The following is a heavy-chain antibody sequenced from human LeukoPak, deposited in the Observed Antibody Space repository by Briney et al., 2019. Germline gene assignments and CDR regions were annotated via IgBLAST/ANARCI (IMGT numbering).Heavy chain of an antibody. V-gene: IGHV4-31*03. J-gene: IGHJ5*02. CDR3: AREYYGSTNWFDP. D-gene: IGHD2/OR15-2a*01. Sequence: PSETLSLTCTVSGASISSGGYYWSWIRQHPGKGLEWIGHIYYSGSTYYNPSLKSRVTISVDTSKNQFSLKLSSVTAADTAVYYCAREYYGSTNWFDPWGQGTLVTVSS. CDR1: GASISSGGYY. CDR2: IYYSGST.